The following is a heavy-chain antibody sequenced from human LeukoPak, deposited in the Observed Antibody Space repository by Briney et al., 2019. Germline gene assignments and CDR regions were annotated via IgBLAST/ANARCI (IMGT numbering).Heavy chain of an antibody. D-gene: IGHD2-2*02. CDR1: GFTFSNYN. CDR2: VSSTSSYK. Sequence: GGSLRLSCAASGFTFSNYNMNWVRQAPGKGLEWVSVVSSTSSYKYYTDSLKGRFTISRDNAKNSLYLQMNSLRVEDTAVYYCAKDPGHCTSTFCYTNYWGQGTLVTASS. J-gene: IGHJ4*02. CDR3: AKDPGHCTSTFCYTNY. V-gene: IGHV3-21*06.